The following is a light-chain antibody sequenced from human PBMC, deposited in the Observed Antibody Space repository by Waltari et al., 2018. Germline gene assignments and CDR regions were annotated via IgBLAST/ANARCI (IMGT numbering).Light chain of an antibody. CDR1: QCVSSY. CDR3: QQRSDWLLT. Sequence: EIVSTQSPATLSLSPGERATLSCRASQCVSSYLAWYQQKSGQAPRLPIYDASNRATGIPARFSGGGSGTDFTLTISSLEPEDFAVYYCQQRSDWLLTFGGGTKVEIK. V-gene: IGKV3-11*01. J-gene: IGKJ4*01. CDR2: DAS.